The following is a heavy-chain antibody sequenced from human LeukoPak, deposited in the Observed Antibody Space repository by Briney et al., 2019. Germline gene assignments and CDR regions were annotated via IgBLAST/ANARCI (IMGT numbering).Heavy chain of an antibody. CDR1: GGSFSGYY. D-gene: IGHD3-3*01. CDR2: INHSGST. CDR3: ARNTYYDFWSGPYGMDV. Sequence: QTSETLSPTCAVYGGSFSGYYWSWIRQPPGKGLEWIGEINHSGSTNYNPSLKSRVTISVDTSKNQFSLKLSSVTAADTAVYYCARNTYYDFWSGPYGMDVWGQGTTVTVSS. J-gene: IGHJ6*02. V-gene: IGHV4-34*01.